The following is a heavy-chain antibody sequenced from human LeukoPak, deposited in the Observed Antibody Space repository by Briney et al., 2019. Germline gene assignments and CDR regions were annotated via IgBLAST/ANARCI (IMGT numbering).Heavy chain of an antibody. CDR2: ISYDGSNK. V-gene: IGHV3-30*04. J-gene: IGHJ4*02. CDR1: GFTFSSYA. Sequence: GGSLRLSCAASGFTFSSYAMHWVCQAPGKGLEWVAVISYDGSNKYYADSVKGRFTISRDNSKNTLYLQMNSLRAEDTAVYYCARDLNDYGDYSSLWGQGTLVTVSS. D-gene: IGHD4-17*01. CDR3: ARDLNDYGDYSSL.